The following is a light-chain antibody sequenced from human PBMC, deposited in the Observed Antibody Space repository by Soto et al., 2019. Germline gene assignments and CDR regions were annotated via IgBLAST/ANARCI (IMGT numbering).Light chain of an antibody. CDR2: WAS. CDR3: QQYHSSPLT. Sequence: DIVMTQSPDSLSVSLGERATINCKSSQSVLYSSNNKNFLAWYQQKPGHPPKLLFYWASTRESGVPDRFSGSGSGTDFTLTISSLQTEDVAVYYRQQYHSSPLTFGGGTKVDIK. V-gene: IGKV4-1*01. CDR1: QSVLYSSNNKNF. J-gene: IGKJ4*01.